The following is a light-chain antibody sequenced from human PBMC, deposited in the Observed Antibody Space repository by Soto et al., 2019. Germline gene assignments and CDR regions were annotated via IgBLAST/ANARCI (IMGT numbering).Light chain of an antibody. CDR3: MQSLETPRT. J-gene: IGKJ2*01. Sequence: DIVMTQSPLSLPVTPGEPASISRRSSQSLLHTNGYNYLDWFLQRPGQSPQLLIYSGSTRASGVPDRFRGSGSGTDFTLKISRVEAEDVGVYYCMQSLETPRTFGQGTKLQIK. CDR2: SGS. CDR1: QSLLHTNGYNY. V-gene: IGKV2-28*01.